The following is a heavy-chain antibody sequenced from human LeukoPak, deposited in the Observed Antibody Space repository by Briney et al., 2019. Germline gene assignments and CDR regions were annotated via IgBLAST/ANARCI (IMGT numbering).Heavy chain of an antibody. J-gene: IGHJ4*02. Sequence: SETLSLTCAVYGGSFSGYYWSWIRQPPGKGLEWIGEINHSGSTNYNPSLKSRVTISVDTSKNQFSLKLSSVTAADTAVYYCARGQRLHYDSSGYKALSYWGQGTPVTVSS. V-gene: IGHV4-34*01. CDR3: ARGQRLHYDSSGYKALSY. CDR1: GGSFSGYY. D-gene: IGHD3-22*01. CDR2: INHSGST.